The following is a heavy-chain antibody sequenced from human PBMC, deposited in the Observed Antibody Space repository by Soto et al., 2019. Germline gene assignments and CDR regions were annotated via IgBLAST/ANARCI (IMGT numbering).Heavy chain of an antibody. D-gene: IGHD1-26*01. CDR2: IKSKTDGGTT. V-gene: IGHV3-15*01. Sequence: EVQLVESGGGLVKPGGSLRLSCAASGFTFSNAWMSWVRQAPGKGLEWVGRIKSKTDGGTTDYAAPVKGRFTISRDDSKNTLYLQMNSLKTEDTAVYYCTTGRLGAVAFDIWGQGTMVTVSS. J-gene: IGHJ3*02. CDR3: TTGRLGAVAFDI. CDR1: GFTFSNAW.